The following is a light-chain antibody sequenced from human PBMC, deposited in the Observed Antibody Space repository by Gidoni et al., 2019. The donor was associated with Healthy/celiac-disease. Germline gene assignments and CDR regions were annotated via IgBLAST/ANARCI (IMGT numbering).Light chain of an antibody. Sequence: VTITCRASQSISSYLNWYQQKPGKAPKLLIYAASSLQSGVPSRFSGSGSGTDFTLTISSLQPEDFATYYCQQSYSTPYTFGQGTKLEIK. V-gene: IGKV1-39*01. CDR3: QQSYSTPYT. J-gene: IGKJ2*01. CDR2: AAS. CDR1: QSISSY.